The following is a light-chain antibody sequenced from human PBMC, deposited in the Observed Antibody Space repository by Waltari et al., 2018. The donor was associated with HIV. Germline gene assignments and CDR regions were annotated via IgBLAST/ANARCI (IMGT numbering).Light chain of an antibody. CDR1: QSVSDF. V-gene: IGKV3-11*01. CDR2: DAS. J-gene: IGKJ4*01. Sequence: ETVLTQSPARLSLSPGERATLSCRANQSVSDFLAWYRQTPGQPPRLLIYDASTRATCTPALFSGSGSGTDFTLTISSLEPEDFAVYYCQQRSHWPLTFGGGTNVEMK. CDR3: QQRSHWPLT.